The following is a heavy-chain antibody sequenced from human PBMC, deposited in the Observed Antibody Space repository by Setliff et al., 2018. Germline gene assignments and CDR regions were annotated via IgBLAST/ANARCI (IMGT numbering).Heavy chain of an antibody. CDR3: AKDASYYDILTGANYLDT. CDR1: GDSMSNNH. J-gene: IGHJ4*02. D-gene: IGHD3-9*01. V-gene: IGHV4-4*08. CDR2: IYTSGSSGST. Sequence: SETLSLTCTVSGDSMSNNHWTWIRQPPGKGLEWIGYIYTSGSSGSTNYNSSLKSRVTISVDMSKNQFSLQLTSLTAADTAFYFCAKDASYYDILTGANYLDTWGRGTLVTVSS.